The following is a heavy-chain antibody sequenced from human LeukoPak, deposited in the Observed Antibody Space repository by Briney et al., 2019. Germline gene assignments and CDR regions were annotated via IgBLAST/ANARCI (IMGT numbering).Heavy chain of an antibody. CDR1: GYAFTNYG. V-gene: IGHV1-18*01. D-gene: IGHD5-18*01. Sequence: AASVKVSCKASGYAFTNYGISWVRQAPGQGLEWMGWISAYNGNTKYAQKVQGRVTMTTDTSTSTAYMELRSLRSDDTAVYYCARGEGYTYGWYQPMFDYWGQGTLVTVSS. CDR3: ARGEGYTYGWYQPMFDY. J-gene: IGHJ4*02. CDR2: ISAYNGNT.